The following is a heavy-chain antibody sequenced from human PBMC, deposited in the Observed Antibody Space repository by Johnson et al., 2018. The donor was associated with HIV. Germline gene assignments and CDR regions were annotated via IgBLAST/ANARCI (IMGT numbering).Heavy chain of an antibody. Sequence: VQLVESGGGVVQPGRSLRLSCAASGFTFSSYAMHWVRQAPGKGLEWVAVISYDGSNEYYADSVKGRFTISRDNSKNTLYLQMNSLRAEDTAVYYCARGRARAFDIWGQGTMVTVSS. CDR3: ARGRARAFDI. CDR2: ISYDGSNE. D-gene: IGHD5-12*01. CDR1: GFTFSSYA. V-gene: IGHV3-30*04. J-gene: IGHJ3*02.